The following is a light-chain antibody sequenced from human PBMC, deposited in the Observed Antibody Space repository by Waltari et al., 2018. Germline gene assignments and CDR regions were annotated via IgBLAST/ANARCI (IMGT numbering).Light chain of an antibody. J-gene: IGKJ2*01. Sequence: EIVLTQSPATLSLSPGERATLSCRASQCVSSYVAWYQQTPGQAPMLLIYDASNRATGIPARFSGSGSGTDFTLTISRLEPEDFAVYYCQQRSNWPPTFGQGTKLEIK. CDR2: DAS. CDR1: QCVSSY. CDR3: QQRSNWPPT. V-gene: IGKV3-11*01.